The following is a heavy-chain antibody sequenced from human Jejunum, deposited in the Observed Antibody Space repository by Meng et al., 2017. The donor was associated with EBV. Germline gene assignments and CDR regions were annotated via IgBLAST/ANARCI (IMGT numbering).Heavy chain of an antibody. D-gene: IGHD3-16*01. CDR3: ARVGGGQHLAWGWLDP. CDR2: IYRTGNT. Sequence: QVQLQESGPGLGKPSEXLSLACTVXGASISTTYWWSWVRQSPGKGLEWIGEIYRTGNTNYNPSLKSRVTISIDKSKNQFSLKLTSVTAADTAVYYCARVGGGQHLAWGWLDPWGQGTLVTSPQ. V-gene: IGHV4/OR15-8*02. CDR1: GASISTTYW. J-gene: IGHJ5*02.